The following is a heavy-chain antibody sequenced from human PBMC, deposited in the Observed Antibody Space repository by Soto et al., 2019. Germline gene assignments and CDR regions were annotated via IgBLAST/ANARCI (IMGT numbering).Heavy chain of an antibody. CDR1: GFTFSNYA. CDR2: ISASGGRT. D-gene: IGHD3-9*01. V-gene: IGHV3-23*01. CDR3: AKASYDILTGYSPDY. Sequence: PGGSLRLSCAASGFTFSNYAMSWVRQAPGKGLEWVSVISASGGRTYYADSVKGRFTISRDNSKNTLYLQMNSLRAEDTAVYYCAKASYDILTGYSPDYWGQGTLVTVSS. J-gene: IGHJ4*02.